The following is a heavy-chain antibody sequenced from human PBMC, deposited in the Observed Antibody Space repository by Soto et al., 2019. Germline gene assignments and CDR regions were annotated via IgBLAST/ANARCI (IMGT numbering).Heavy chain of an antibody. Sequence: QVQLQESGPGLVKPSGTLSLTCAVSGGSISSSDWWSWVRQPPGKGLEWIGEIYHSGNTNYNPSPXXXXXXXXXXXXXXXXXXXXXXXXXXXXXXXXXXXXXXXXXXXXXXXGMDVWGQGTTVTVSS. CDR3: XXXXXXXXXXXXXXXGMDV. CDR1: GGSISSSDW. V-gene: IGHV4-4*02. J-gene: IGHJ6*02. CDR2: IYHSGNT.